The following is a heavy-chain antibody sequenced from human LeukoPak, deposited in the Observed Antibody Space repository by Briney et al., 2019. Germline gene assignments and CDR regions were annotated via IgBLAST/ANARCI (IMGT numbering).Heavy chain of an antibody. CDR2: INHSGST. CDR3: ARRRYYDFWSVNWFDP. V-gene: IGHV4-39*07. J-gene: IGHJ5*02. D-gene: IGHD3-3*01. CDR1: GGSISSSSYY. Sequence: SETLSLTCTVSGGSISSSSYYWGWIRQPPGKGLEWIGEINHSGSTNYNPSLKSRVTISVDTSKNQFSLKLSSVTAADTAVYYCARRRYYDFWSVNWFDPWGQGTLVTVSS.